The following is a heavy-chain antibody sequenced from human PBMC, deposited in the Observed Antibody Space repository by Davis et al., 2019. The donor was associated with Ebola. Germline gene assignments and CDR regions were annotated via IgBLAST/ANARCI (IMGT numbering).Heavy chain of an antibody. CDR1: GGSISSYY. V-gene: IGHV4-59*12. J-gene: IGHJ6*02. CDR3: ARGRIRVPPGMDV. CDR2: IYYSGST. Sequence: MPSETLSLTCTVSGGSISSYYWSWIRQPPGKGLEWIGYIYYSGSTNYTPSLKSRVTISVDTSKNQFSLKLSSVTAADTAVYYCARGRIRVPPGMDVWGQGTTVTVSS.